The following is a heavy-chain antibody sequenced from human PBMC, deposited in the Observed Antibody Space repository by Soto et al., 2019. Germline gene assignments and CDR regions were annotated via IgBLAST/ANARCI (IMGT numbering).Heavy chain of an antibody. D-gene: IGHD3-22*01. Sequence: QVQLQESGPGLVKPSQTLSLTCTVSGDSISSANHFWSWIRQPPGKGLEWIGYIFYSGSTYYNPSPKSRVTIIVDTSKNPLSLELSSVTAADTAVYYCARGFSYDSSGYHPFEYWGQGTLVTVSS. J-gene: IGHJ4*02. CDR2: IFYSGST. CDR3: ARGFSYDSSGYHPFEY. V-gene: IGHV4-30-4*01. CDR1: GDSISSANHF.